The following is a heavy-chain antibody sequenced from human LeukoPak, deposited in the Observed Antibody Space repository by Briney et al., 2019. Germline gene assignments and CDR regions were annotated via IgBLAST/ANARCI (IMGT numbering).Heavy chain of an antibody. CDR2: IWYDGSNK. Sequence: HPGGSLRLSCAASGFTFSSYGMHWVRQAPGKGLGWVAVIWYDGSNKYYADSVKGRFTISRDNSKNTLYLQMDSLRAEDTAVYYCAREKYVDTAMVTSYFDYWGQGTLVTVSS. J-gene: IGHJ4*02. CDR1: GFTFSSYG. V-gene: IGHV3-33*01. D-gene: IGHD5-18*01. CDR3: AREKYVDTAMVTSYFDY.